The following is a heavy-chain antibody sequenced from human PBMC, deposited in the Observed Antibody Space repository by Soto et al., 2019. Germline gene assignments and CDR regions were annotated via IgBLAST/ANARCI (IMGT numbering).Heavy chain of an antibody. V-gene: IGHV4-39*01. D-gene: IGHD5-18*01. CDR2: IYYSGST. J-gene: IGHJ4*02. CDR1: GGSISSSSYY. Sequence: SETLSLTCTVSGGSISSSSYYWGWIRQPPGKGLEWIGSIYYSGSTYYNPSLKSRVTISVDTSKNQFSLKLSSVTAADTAVYYCARQRNSYGDLNFDYWGQGTLVTVSS. CDR3: ARQRNSYGDLNFDY.